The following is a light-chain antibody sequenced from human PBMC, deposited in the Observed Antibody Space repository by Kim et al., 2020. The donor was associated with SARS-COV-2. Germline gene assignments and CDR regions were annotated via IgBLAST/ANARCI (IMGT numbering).Light chain of an antibody. CDR3: QQYGSSPRT. V-gene: IGKV3-20*01. CDR2: GAS. CDR1: QIINSAY. Sequence: LSPGERATLSCRASQIINSAYLAWYQHRPGQAPRLLIYGASGRATGIPARFSGSGSGTDFTLTISSLEPEDFAVYYCQQYGSSPRTFGQGTKLEI. J-gene: IGKJ2*01.